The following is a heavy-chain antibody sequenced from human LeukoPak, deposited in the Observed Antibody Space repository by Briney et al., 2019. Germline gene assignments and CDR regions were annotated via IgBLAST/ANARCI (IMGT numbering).Heavy chain of an antibody. CDR3: ARDTMAAAPVSDC. D-gene: IGHD3-10*01. Sequence: SETLSLTCTVSGGSISSYYWSWIRQPAGKGLEWIGRMYTSGSTNYNPSFKSRVSISVDKSKNQFSLKLGSVTAADTAVYYCARDTMAAAPVSDCWGQGTLVTVSS. V-gene: IGHV4-4*07. J-gene: IGHJ4*02. CDR1: GGSISSYY. CDR2: MYTSGST.